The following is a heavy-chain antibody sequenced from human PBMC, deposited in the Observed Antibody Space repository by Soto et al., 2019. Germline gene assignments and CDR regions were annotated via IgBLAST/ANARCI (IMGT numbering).Heavy chain of an antibody. Sequence: GGSLRLSCAASGLTFSTSAMHWVRQAPGKGLEWVAMISHDGSHEYYGDSVKGRFSVSRDNSHNILHLQMNSLRIEDTAVYFCPRNTDHRLVRGWLDPWGQGTMVTVSS. J-gene: IGHJ5*02. CDR2: ISHDGSHE. D-gene: IGHD3-10*01. CDR3: PRNTDHRLVRGWLDP. V-gene: IGHV3-30-3*01. CDR1: GLTFSTSA.